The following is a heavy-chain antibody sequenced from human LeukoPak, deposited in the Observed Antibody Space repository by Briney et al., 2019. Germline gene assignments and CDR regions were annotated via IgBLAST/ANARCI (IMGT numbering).Heavy chain of an antibody. J-gene: IGHJ4*02. CDR1: GDSVSSNSVA. V-gene: IGHV6-1*01. CDR2: TFYRSKWYN. CDR3: ARWNHDEAHLDG. D-gene: IGHD1-1*01. Sequence: QTLSLTCAISGDSVSSNSVAWNWIRQSPSSGLEWLGRTFYRSKWYNDYAVSVKSRITINPDTSKNQFSLQLNSVTPEDTAVYYCARWNHDEAHLDGWGRGTLVTVSS.